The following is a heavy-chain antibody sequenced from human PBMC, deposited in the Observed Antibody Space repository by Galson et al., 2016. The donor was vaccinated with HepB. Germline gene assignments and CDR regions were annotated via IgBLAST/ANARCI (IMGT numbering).Heavy chain of an antibody. CDR2: IFSRGST. CDR3: ASRGRAVIWT. V-gene: IGHV4-39*01. Sequence: SETLSLTCTVSGGSISSSTYYWGWNRQPPGKGLEWIASIFSRGSTYYHPSLKSRVTISVDTTKNQFSLRLSSVTAADTAVYYCASRGRAVIWTWGQGTLVTVSS. J-gene: IGHJ5*02. D-gene: IGHD3-10*01. CDR1: GGSISSSTYY.